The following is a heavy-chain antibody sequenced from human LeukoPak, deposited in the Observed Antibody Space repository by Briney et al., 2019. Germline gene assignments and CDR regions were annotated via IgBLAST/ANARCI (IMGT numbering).Heavy chain of an antibody. CDR2: ITPVGGTT. J-gene: IGHJ3*01. CDR3: ARLRGYSFDL. CDR1: GYSFTSHQ. Sequence: GPVKVSCKTSGYSFTSHQIHWVRQAPGQGLEWMGEITPVGGTTSYAEKFQGRVTMTMDTSTTTVYVELSSLRSEDTALYYCARLRGYSFDLCDQGTRLTVSS. D-gene: IGHD2-15*01. V-gene: IGHV1-46*01.